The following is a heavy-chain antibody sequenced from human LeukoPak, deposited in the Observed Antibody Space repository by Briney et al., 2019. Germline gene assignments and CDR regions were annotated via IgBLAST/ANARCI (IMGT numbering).Heavy chain of an antibody. CDR2: ISGSGDST. V-gene: IGHV3-23*01. CDR1: GFTFSSYA. Sequence: GGSLGLSCAASGFTFSSYAMSWVRQVPGKGLEWVSAISGSGDSTYYADSVKGRFTISRDNSKSTLYVQMNSLRAEDTAVYYCAKYDYYSSGIHWGQGTLVTVSS. J-gene: IGHJ4*02. D-gene: IGHD3-10*01. CDR3: AKYDYYSSGIH.